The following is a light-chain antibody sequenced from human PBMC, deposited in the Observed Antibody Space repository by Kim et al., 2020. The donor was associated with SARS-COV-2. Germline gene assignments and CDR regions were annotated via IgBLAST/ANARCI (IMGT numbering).Light chain of an antibody. CDR3: QQLDTYPRVT. J-gene: IGKJ5*01. V-gene: IGKV1-9*01. CDR2: AAS. CDR1: QGIRSY. Sequence: SVGDSFPLSCRASQGIRSYLALYQQKPGTAPKLLIYAASTLHNGVPSRFSGSGSGTEFTLTISDLQPEYFATYYCQQLDTYPRVTFGLGTRLEIK.